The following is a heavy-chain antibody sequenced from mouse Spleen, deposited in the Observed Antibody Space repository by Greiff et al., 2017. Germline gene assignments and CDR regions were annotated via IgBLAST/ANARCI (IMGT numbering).Heavy chain of an antibody. J-gene: IGHJ4*01. CDR3: ARWVPPYAMDY. CDR1: GYTFTSYW. CDR2: IHPNSGST. Sequence: QVQLQRPGAELVKPGASVKLSCKASGYTFTSYWMHWVKQRPGQGLEWIGMIHPNSGSTNYNEKFKSKATLTVDKSSSTAYMQLSSLTSEDSAVYYCARWVPPYAMDYWGQGTSVTVSS. V-gene: IGHV1-64*01. D-gene: IGHD2-14*01.